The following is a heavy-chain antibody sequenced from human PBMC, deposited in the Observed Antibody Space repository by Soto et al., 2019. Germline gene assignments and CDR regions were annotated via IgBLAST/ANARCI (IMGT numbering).Heavy chain of an antibody. CDR2: INHSGSS. J-gene: IGHJ6*02. CDR1: GGSLRGYY. CDR3: ARGEITLLGGMDV. V-gene: IGHV4-34*01. Sequence: SETLSLTCTVSGGSLRGYYWGWVCQPPGKGLEWIGEINHSGSSNYHPSLKSRGTMSVATSKNQFSLTVNSVTPADTAVYYCARGEITLLGGMDVWGQGTTVS. D-gene: IGHD3-10*01.